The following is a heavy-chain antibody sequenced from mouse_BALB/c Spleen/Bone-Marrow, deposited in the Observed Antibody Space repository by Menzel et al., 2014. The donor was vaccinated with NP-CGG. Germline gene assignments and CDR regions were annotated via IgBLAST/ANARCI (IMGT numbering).Heavy chain of an antibody. CDR2: ISNGGGTT. CDR1: GFTFSSYT. J-gene: IGHJ1*01. D-gene: IGHD2-2*01. Sequence: EVMLVESGGGLVQPGGSLKLSCVVSGFTFSSYTMSWVRQTPEKRLEWVAYISNGGGTTYYPDTVKGRFTISRDNAKNTLYLQMSSLKSEDTAMYYCARHGLRRDFYFDVWGAVTTVSVSS. V-gene: IGHV5-12-2*01. CDR3: ARHGLRRDFYFDV.